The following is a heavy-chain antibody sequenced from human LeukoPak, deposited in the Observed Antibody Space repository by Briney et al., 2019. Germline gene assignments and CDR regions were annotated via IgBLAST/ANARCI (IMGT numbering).Heavy chain of an antibody. CDR1: GGSISRDY. D-gene: IGHD3-10*01. V-gene: IGHV4-59*08. CDR3: ARGPPVRGVITANWFDP. CDR2: IDYAGRT. Sequence: PSQTLSLTCTVSGGSISRDYWSWIRQPPGKGLEWIGYIDYAGRTNYNPSLKSRVTISVDASKNQFSLKLSSVTAADTAVYYCARGPPVRGVITANWFDPWGQGTLVTVSS. J-gene: IGHJ5*02.